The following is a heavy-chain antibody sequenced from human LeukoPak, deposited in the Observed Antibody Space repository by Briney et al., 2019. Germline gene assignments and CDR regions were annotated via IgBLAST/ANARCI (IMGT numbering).Heavy chain of an antibody. CDR2: IYHSGST. Sequence: SETLSLTCTVSGGSISSSSYYWGGIRQPPGKGLEWIGSIYHSGSTYYNPSLKRRVTVSVDTSKNQFSLKLSSVTAADTAVYYCAVGYSYGYLAYWGQGTLVTVSS. CDR3: AVGYSYGYLAY. J-gene: IGHJ4*02. V-gene: IGHV4-39*07. CDR1: GGSISSSSYY. D-gene: IGHD5-18*01.